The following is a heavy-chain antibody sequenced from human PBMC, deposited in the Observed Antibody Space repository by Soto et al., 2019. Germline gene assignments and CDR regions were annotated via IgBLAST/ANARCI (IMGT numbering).Heavy chain of an antibody. J-gene: IGHJ4*02. CDR2: IESDGSCT. CDR3: SRSPEVGVRGAY. D-gene: IGHD3-10*01. CDR1: GFTFSSHW. V-gene: IGHV3-74*01. Sequence: WSLRLSCAASGFTFSSHWMHWVRQAPGKGLVWVSRIESDGSCTNYADSVKGRFTISRDDAKNSVYLQIDSLRDEDTTLYYCSRSPEVGVRGAYWGQGTLVTVSS.